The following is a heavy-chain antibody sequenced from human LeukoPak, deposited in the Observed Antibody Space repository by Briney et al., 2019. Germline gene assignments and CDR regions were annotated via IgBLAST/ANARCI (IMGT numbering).Heavy chain of an antibody. D-gene: IGHD1/OR15-1a*01. Sequence: PGGSLRLSCAASGFTFSSYGMHWVRQAPGKGLEWVAVIWYDGSNKYYADSVKGRFTISRDNSKNTLYLQTNSLRAEDTAVYYCAKDLMGTLDYWGQGTLVTVSS. CDR3: AKDLMGTLDY. CDR1: GFTFSSYG. J-gene: IGHJ4*02. CDR2: IWYDGSNK. V-gene: IGHV3-33*06.